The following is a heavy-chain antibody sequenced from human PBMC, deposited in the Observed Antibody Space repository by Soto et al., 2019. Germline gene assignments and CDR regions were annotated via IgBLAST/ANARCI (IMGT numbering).Heavy chain of an antibody. V-gene: IGHV3-30-3*01. J-gene: IGHJ4*02. Sequence: QVQLVESGGGVVQPGRSLRLSCAASGFTFSSYAMHWVRQAPGKGLEWVAVISYDGSNKYYADSVKGRFTISRDNSKNTLYLQMNSLRAEDTAVYYCARGRFYDSSGYYFSQDYWGQGTLVTVSS. CDR1: GFTFSSYA. CDR2: ISYDGSNK. CDR3: ARGRFYDSSGYYFSQDY. D-gene: IGHD3-22*01.